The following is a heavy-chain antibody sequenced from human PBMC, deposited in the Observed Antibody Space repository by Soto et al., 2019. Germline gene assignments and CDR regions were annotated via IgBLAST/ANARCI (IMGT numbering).Heavy chain of an antibody. Sequence: EVQLLESGGGLVQPGGSRRLSCAASGFTFSSYAMTWVRQAPGKGLEWVSAISGSGGTTYHADSVKGRFTISRDNSKNTLYLQMNSLRAEDAAVYYCAKPPYSSSSYYYYGMDVWGQGTTVIVSS. CDR2: ISGSGGTT. D-gene: IGHD6-6*01. CDR3: AKPPYSSSSYYYYGMDV. V-gene: IGHV3-23*01. CDR1: GFTFSSYA. J-gene: IGHJ6*02.